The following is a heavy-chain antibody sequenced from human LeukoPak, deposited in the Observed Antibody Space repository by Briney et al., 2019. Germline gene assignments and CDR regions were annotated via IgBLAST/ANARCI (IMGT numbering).Heavy chain of an antibody. D-gene: IGHD6-19*01. CDR1: GFTFSNFY. J-gene: IGHJ4*02. V-gene: IGHV3-7*03. CDR2: INQDGSQK. Sequence: GGSLRLSCAASGFTFSNFYMSWVRQAPGKGLEWVAKINQDGSQKYYVDSLKGRFTISRDNAKNSLFLQMFSLRAEDTAVYYCAKLFRAIAVAGNDYWGQGTLVTVSS. CDR3: AKLFRAIAVAGNDY.